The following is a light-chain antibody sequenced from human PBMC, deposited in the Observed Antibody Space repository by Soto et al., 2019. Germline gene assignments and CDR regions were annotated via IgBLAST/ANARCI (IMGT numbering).Light chain of an antibody. CDR3: QQYNNWPPWT. Sequence: EIVMTQSPATLSVSQGERATLSCRVSQSVSSNLAWYQQKPGQAPRLLIYGASTRATGIPARFSGSGSGTEFTLTISSLQSEDIAVYYCQQYNNWPPWTFGQGTKVDIK. CDR1: QSVSSN. J-gene: IGKJ1*01. V-gene: IGKV3-15*01. CDR2: GAS.